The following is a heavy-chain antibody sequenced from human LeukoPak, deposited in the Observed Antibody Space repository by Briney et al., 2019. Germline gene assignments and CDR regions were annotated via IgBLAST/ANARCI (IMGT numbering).Heavy chain of an antibody. CDR1: GFTFSLYW. Sequence: PGGSLRLSCAASGFTFSLYWMNWVRRAPGKGLEWVSAISGSGGSTYYADSVKGRFTISRDNSKNTLYLQMNSLRAEDTAVYYCANCIPPFDYWGQGTLVTVSS. D-gene: IGHD2-2*02. J-gene: IGHJ4*02. CDR2: ISGSGGST. V-gene: IGHV3-23*01. CDR3: ANCIPPFDY.